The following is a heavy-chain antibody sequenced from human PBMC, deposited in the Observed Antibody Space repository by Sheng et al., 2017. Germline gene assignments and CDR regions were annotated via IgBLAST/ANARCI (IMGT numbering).Heavy chain of an antibody. CDR3: ARGWAYYDSSGYYYFDY. CDR2: IWYDGSNK. Sequence: QVQLVESGGGVVQPGRSLRLSCAASGFTFSSYGMHWVRQAPGKGLEWVAVIWYDGSNKYYADSVKGRFTISRDNSKNTLYLQMNSLRAEDTAVYYCARGWAYYDSSGYYYFDYWGQGT. V-gene: IGHV3-33*01. D-gene: IGHD3-22*01. CDR1: GFTFSSYG. J-gene: IGHJ4*02.